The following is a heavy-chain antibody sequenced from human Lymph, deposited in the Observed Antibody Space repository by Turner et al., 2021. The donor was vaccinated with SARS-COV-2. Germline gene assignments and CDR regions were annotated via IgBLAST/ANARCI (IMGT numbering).Heavy chain of an antibody. D-gene: IGHD6-13*01. CDR1: GGTFSSFA. J-gene: IGHJ6*02. Sequence: QVQLVQSGAEVKKPGSSVKVSCKASGGTFSSFAISWVRQAPGQGLEWMGGIIPLLAIANDAQKFQGRVTITADKSTSTAYMELSSLRSEDTAVYFCARIAAPGMGGGVHYYYYAMDVWGQGTTVTVSS. CDR2: IIPLLAIA. V-gene: IGHV1-69*10. CDR3: ARIAAPGMGGGVHYYYYAMDV.